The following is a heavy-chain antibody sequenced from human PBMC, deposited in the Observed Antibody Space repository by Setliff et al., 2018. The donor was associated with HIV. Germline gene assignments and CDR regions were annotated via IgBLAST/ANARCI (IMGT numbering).Heavy chain of an antibody. Sequence: GGSLRLSCEASGFTFSSYAMHWVRQAPGKGLEWVAFLRFDGSNKYYADSVKGRFTISRDNSKNTMFLQMYSLRVEDTAIYYCAKMHTAMDPDAFDIWGQGTMVTVSS. V-gene: IGHV3-30*02. CDR1: GFTFSSYA. D-gene: IGHD5-18*01. CDR2: LRFDGSNK. J-gene: IGHJ3*02. CDR3: AKMHTAMDPDAFDI.